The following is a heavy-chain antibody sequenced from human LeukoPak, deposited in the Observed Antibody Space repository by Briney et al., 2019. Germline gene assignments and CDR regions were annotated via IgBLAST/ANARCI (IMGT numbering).Heavy chain of an antibody. CDR3: AREDSAMDY. V-gene: IGHV3-30*04. J-gene: IGHJ4*02. CDR1: GFTFKNYV. D-gene: IGHD5-18*01. CDR2: FPNDGNTE. Sequence: PGGSLRLSCAASGFTFKNYVMHWVRQAPGKGPEWVALFPNDGNTEYYTNSVKGRFTISRDNSKSTLYLQMNSLGPEDTAVYYCAREDSAMDYWGQGTLVTVSS.